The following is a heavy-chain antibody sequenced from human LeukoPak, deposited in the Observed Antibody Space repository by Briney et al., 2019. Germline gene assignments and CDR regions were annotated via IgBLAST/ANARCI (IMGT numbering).Heavy chain of an antibody. Sequence: GGSLRLSCAASGFTFSSYAMSWVRQAPGKGLEWVSTISGSGGSTYYADSVKGRFTISRDNSKNTLYLQMNSLRAEDTAVYYCAKDFSSFGYFDYWGQGTLVTVSS. J-gene: IGHJ4*02. V-gene: IGHV3-23*01. CDR2: ISGSGGST. D-gene: IGHD3-10*01. CDR1: GFTFSSYA. CDR3: AKDFSSFGYFDY.